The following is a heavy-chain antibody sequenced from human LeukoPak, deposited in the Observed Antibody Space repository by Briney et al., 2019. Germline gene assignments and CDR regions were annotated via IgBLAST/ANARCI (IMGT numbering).Heavy chain of an antibody. D-gene: IGHD2-8*01. J-gene: IGHJ6*03. Sequence: GGSLRLSCAASTLTFISFSMNCVRQAPGDVLEWVSSISSSSTYIYYADSVKGRFTISRDNAKKSLYLQMTSLRAEDTAVYYCARAMVYADIDVWGKGTTVTVSS. CDR1: TLTFISFS. CDR2: ISSSSTYI. V-gene: IGHV3-21*01. CDR3: ARAMVYADIDV.